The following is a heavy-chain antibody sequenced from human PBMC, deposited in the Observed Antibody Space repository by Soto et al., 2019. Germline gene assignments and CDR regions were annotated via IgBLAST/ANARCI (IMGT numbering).Heavy chain of an antibody. V-gene: IGHV4-39*01. J-gene: IGHJ5*02. D-gene: IGHD2-2*01. Sequence: QLQLQESGPGLVKPSENLSLTCPVSGGSISSSSYFWGWIRQPLGKGLEWSGSVYYSGSTFYNRSLKSRVTLSVDPSKNPVSLRLRSVTAADTSMYYCARHTWGRQRGWFDPWGQGTLVTVSS. CDR3: ARHTWGRQRGWFDP. CDR2: VYYSGST. CDR1: GGSISSSSYF.